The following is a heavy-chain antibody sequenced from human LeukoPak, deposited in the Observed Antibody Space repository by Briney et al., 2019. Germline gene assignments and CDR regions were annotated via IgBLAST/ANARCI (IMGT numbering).Heavy chain of an antibody. V-gene: IGHV4-4*02. CDR2: IYHRGNT. CDR1: GGSISSSNW. CDR3: ARAGYGDYENWFDP. Sequence: SGTLSLTCAVSGGSISSSNWWNWVRQTPGKGLEWIGEIYHRGNTHYNPSLKSRVTMSVDTSKNQFSLKLSSVTAADTAVYYCARAGYGDYENWFDPWGRGTLVTVSS. J-gene: IGHJ5*02. D-gene: IGHD4-17*01.